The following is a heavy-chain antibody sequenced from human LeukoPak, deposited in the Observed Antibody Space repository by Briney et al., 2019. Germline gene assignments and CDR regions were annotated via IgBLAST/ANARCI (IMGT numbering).Heavy chain of an antibody. CDR2: MQSTGNS. J-gene: IGHJ4*02. CDR3: ARDKRHSYGRYFAH. V-gene: IGHV4-59*01. Sequence: SETLSLTCSVSGDSISTYHWNWIRKPPGKGLEWIAYMQSTGNSKYNPSLKSRATMSVDTSKNQVALNLSSVTAADTAVYYCARDKRHSYGRYFAHWGLGMLVTVSS. D-gene: IGHD5-18*01. CDR1: GDSISTYH.